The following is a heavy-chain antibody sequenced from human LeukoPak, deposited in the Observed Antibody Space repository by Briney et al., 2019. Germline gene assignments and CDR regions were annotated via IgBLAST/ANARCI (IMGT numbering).Heavy chain of an antibody. J-gene: IGHJ5*02. V-gene: IGHV1-2*02. CDR1: GYPFTCYY. CDR2: IDPNSGGT. Sequence: ASVKLSCNASGYPFTCYYMHWVRQAPGQGLEWMGWIDPNSGGTNYAQRFQGSVTMIRDTSISSAYMELRRLRSDDTAVYFCARDNSSMAVAGTVSWFDPWGQGTLVTVSS. D-gene: IGHD6-19*01. CDR3: ARDNSSMAVAGTVSWFDP.